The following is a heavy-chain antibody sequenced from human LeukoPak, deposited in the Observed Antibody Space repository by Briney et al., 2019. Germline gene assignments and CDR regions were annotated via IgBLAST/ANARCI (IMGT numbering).Heavy chain of an antibody. J-gene: IGHJ3*02. Sequence: PSETLSLTCTVSGGSISSYYWSWIRQPPGKGLEWIGYIYYSGSTNYNPSLKSRVTISVDTPKNQFSLKLSSVTAADTAVYYCARDARYFDWLLPPPDAFDIWGQGTMVTVSS. CDR1: GGSISSYY. V-gene: IGHV4-59*01. CDR3: ARDARYFDWLLPPPDAFDI. D-gene: IGHD3-9*01. CDR2: IYYSGST.